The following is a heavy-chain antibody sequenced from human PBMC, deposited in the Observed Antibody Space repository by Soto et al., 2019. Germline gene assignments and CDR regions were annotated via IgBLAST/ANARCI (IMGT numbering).Heavy chain of an antibody. Sequence: ASVKVSCKASGYTFTKFHIHWVRQAPGQGLEWMGMIDPSGGVTRDAQRFQGRITMTSDTSTSSVYMELRGLTSEDTAVYYCSRWLILGVVYFDYWGQGTLVTVSS. D-gene: IGHD6-19*01. CDR1: GYTFTKFH. V-gene: IGHV1-46*01. J-gene: IGHJ4*02. CDR2: IDPSGGVT. CDR3: SRWLILGVVYFDY.